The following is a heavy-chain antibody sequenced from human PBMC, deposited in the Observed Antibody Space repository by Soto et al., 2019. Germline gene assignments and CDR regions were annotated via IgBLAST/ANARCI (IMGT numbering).Heavy chain of an antibody. CDR1: GFTFSDYY. J-gene: IGHJ4*02. CDR3: ARDRDVTTVTTNDY. D-gene: IGHD4-17*01. Sequence: QVQLVESGGGLVKPGGSLRLSCAASGFTFSDYYMSWIRQAPGKGLEWVSYISSSSSYTNYADSVKGRFTISRDNAKNSLYLQMNSLRAEDTAVYYCARDRDVTTVTTNDYWGQGTLVTVSS. CDR2: ISSSSSYT. V-gene: IGHV3-11*05.